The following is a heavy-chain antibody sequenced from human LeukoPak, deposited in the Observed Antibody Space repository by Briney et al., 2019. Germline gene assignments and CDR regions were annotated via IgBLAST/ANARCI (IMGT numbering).Heavy chain of an antibody. CDR1: GFSFSIYA. D-gene: IGHD3-10*01. J-gene: IGHJ4*02. Sequence: GRSLRLSCAASGFSFSIYAMHWVPHAPGKGGEWVALIWHDASQTFSTDSVKGRFNISRDNSKDTVDLQMNSLGGEDTAVYYCAREIFGSGSYPDYWGRGTLVTVSS. CDR2: IWHDASQT. CDR3: AREIFGSGSYPDY. V-gene: IGHV3-33*01.